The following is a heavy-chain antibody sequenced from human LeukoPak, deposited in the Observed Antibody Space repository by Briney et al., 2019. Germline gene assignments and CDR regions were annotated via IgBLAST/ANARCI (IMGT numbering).Heavy chain of an antibody. CDR1: GFTFSSYG. V-gene: IGHV3-30*02. CDR2: IRYDGRNK. Sequence: GGSLRLSCAASGFTFSSYGTHWVRQAPGKGLEWVAFIRYDGRNKYYADSVKGRFIISRDNSKNTLYLQMNSLRAEDTAVYYCAELGITMIGSVWGKGTTVTISS. J-gene: IGHJ6*04. D-gene: IGHD3-10*02. CDR3: AELGITMIGSV.